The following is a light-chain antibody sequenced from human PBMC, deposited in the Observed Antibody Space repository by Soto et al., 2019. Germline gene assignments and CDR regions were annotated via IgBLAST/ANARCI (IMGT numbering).Light chain of an antibody. CDR2: GAS. Sequence: EIVLTQSPGTLSLSPGERATLSCRASQSVGSSYLAWYQQKPGQAPRLLIYGASSRATGIPDRFSGSGSGTDFTLTISRLEPEDFALYYCQQRDYWQVTFGQGTRLEIK. CDR1: QSVGSSY. CDR3: QQRDYWQVT. V-gene: IGKV3D-20*02. J-gene: IGKJ5*01.